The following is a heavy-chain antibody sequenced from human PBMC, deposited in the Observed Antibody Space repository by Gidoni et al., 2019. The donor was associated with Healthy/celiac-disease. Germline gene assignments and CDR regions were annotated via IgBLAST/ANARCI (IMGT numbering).Heavy chain of an antibody. V-gene: IGHV4-34*01. J-gene: IGHJ3*02. CDR2: INHSGST. CDR3: AARYYDFWSGYYPDI. CDR1: GGSFSGYY. D-gene: IGHD3-3*01. Sequence: QVQLQQWGAGLLTPSETLSLTCAVYGGSFSGYYWSWIRQPPGKGLEWIGEINHSGSTNYNPSLKSRVTISVDTSKNQFSLKLSSVTAADTAVYYCAARYYDFWSGYYPDIWGQGTMVTVSS.